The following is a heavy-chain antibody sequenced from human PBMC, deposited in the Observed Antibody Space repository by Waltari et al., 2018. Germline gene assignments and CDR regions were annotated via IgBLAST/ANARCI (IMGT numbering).Heavy chain of an antibody. Sequence: QVQLVESGGGVVQPGRSLRLSCAASDFHFSSYALHWVRQAPGKGLEWVAFISYNARNIYYVDSVKGRFTISRDNSKKTLFLQMNSLRDEDTAIYYCARDYCDRTNCHGMDVWGQGTAVTVSS. V-gene: IGHV3-30*04. CDR3: ARDYCDRTNCHGMDV. CDR1: DFHFSSYA. J-gene: IGHJ6*02. D-gene: IGHD2-2*01. CDR2: ISYNARNI.